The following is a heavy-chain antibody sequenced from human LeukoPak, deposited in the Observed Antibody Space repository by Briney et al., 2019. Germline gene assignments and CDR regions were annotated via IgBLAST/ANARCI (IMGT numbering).Heavy chain of an antibody. Sequence: SVKVSCKASGGTFSSYAISWVRQAPGQGLEWMGRIILILGIANYAQNFQGRVTITANKSTSTAYMELSSLRSEDTAVYYCAKDGAAAGTFDYWGQGTLVTVSS. J-gene: IGHJ4*02. CDR3: AKDGAAAGTFDY. CDR2: IILILGIA. CDR1: GGTFSSYA. D-gene: IGHD6-13*01. V-gene: IGHV1-69*04.